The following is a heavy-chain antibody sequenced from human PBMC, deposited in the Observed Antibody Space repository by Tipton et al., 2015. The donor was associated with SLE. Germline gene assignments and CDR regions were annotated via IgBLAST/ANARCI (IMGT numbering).Heavy chain of an antibody. CDR1: GFTFETYG. D-gene: IGHD1-26*01. CDR2: VNWNGERT. CDR3: ARGDFVGAAFVDAFDI. Sequence: SLRLSCAASGFTFETYGMNWVRQGPGKGLEWVSGVNWNGERTDYADSVKGRFTISRDNAQDSLYLQMNSLRAEDTAVYYCARGDFVGAAFVDAFDIWGQGTVVTVSS. J-gene: IGHJ3*02. V-gene: IGHV3-20*04.